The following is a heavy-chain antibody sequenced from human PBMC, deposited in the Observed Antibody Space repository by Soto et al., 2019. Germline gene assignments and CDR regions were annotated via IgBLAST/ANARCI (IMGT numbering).Heavy chain of an antibody. V-gene: IGHV3-30*18. J-gene: IGHJ6*02. CDR2: IPYDGSNK. CDR1: GFTFSSYG. CDR3: AKSYYDILTGLVYYYGMDV. D-gene: IGHD3-9*01. Sequence: GSLRLSCAASGFTFSSYGMHWVRQAPGKGLEWVAVIPYDGSNKYYADSVKGRFTISRDNSKNTLYLQMNSLRAEDTAVYYCAKSYYDILTGLVYYYGMDVWGQGTTVTVSS.